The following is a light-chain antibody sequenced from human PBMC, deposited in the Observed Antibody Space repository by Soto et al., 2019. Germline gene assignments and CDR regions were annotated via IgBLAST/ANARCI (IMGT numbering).Light chain of an antibody. Sequence: QSVLTQPASVSGSPGQSITISCTGTSSDVGAYNYVSWYQHHPGKVPKLLIYEVTNRPSGVSDRFSGSKSGNTASLTISGLQAEDEADYFCSSYSISTAYLFGTGTKGTVL. J-gene: IGLJ1*01. CDR2: EVT. V-gene: IGLV2-14*01. CDR1: SSDVGAYNY. CDR3: SSYSISTAYL.